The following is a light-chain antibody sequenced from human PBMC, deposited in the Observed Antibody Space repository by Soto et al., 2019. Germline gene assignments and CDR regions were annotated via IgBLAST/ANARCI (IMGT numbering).Light chain of an antibody. CDR3: QSYGSSLSGPYVV. CDR1: SSNIGAGYD. J-gene: IGLJ2*01. V-gene: IGLV1-40*01. CDR2: GNS. Sequence: QSVLTQPPSVSGAPGQRVTISCTGSSSNIGAGYDVHWYQQLPGTAPKLLIYGNSNRPSGVPDRFSGSKSGTSASLAITGLQAEDEADYYCQSYGSSLSGPYVVFGGGTKVTVL.